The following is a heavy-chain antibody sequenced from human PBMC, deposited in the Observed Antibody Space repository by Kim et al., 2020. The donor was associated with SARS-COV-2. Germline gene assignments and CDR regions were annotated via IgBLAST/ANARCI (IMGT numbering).Heavy chain of an antibody. CDR2: ISGRGGST. CDR3: AKGVSSGWGEGY. CDR1: GFTFSSYA. D-gene: IGHD6-19*01. V-gene: IGHV3-23*01. J-gene: IGHJ4*02. Sequence: GGSLRLSCAASGFTFSSYAMTWVRQAPGKGLELVSAISGRGGSTDYADFAKGRFTISRDNSRNTLYLHMNSLRADDTAVYYCAKGVSSGWGEGYWGQGTLVTVSS.